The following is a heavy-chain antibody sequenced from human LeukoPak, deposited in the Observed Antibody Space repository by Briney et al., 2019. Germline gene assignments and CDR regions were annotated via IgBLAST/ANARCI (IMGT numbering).Heavy chain of an antibody. CDR3: ARHVGKWGCHY. Sequence: SETLSLTCTVSGYSISSGYYWCWIRQPPGKGLEWIGSIYHSGSTYYNPSLKSRATISVDTSKNHSSLKLSSVTAANPATYYCARHVGKWGCHYWGQGTLVTVSS. J-gene: IGHJ4*02. CDR1: GYSISSGYY. CDR2: IYHSGST. D-gene: IGHD3-10*01. V-gene: IGHV4-38-2*02.